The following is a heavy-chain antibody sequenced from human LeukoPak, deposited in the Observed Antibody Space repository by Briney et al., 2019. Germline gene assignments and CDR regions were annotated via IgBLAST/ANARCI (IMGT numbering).Heavy chain of an antibody. Sequence: GWSLRLSCGASGFTFDDHAIHWVRQAPGKGLEWVSGVSWSSKMIGYADSVKGRFIISRDNAKESVYLQMNSLRPDDTAFYYCAIGLSTVVTPGLDHWGQGTLVTVSS. CDR1: GFTFDDHA. CDR3: AIGLSTVVTPGLDH. CDR2: VSWSSKMI. V-gene: IGHV3-9*01. J-gene: IGHJ5*02. D-gene: IGHD4-23*01.